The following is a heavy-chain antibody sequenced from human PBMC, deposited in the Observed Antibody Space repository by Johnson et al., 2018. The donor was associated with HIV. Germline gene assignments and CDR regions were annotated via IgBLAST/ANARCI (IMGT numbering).Heavy chain of an antibody. J-gene: IGHJ3*02. Sequence: VQLVESGGGLVKPGGSLRLSCAASGFTFSDAWMNWVHQAPGKGLEWVGRVKSKTDGGTTDYAAPVKGRFTISRDGSKNTLYLQMNSLKTEDTAVYYCTTGLYWNDACDIWGQGTMVTVSS. V-gene: IGHV3-15*01. CDR3: TTGLYWNDACDI. CDR2: VKSKTDGGTT. CDR1: GFTFSDAW. D-gene: IGHD1-1*01.